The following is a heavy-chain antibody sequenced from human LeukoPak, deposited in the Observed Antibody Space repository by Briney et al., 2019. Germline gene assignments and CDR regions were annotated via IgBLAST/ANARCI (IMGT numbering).Heavy chain of an antibody. J-gene: IGHJ4*02. V-gene: IGHV1-8*03. CDR3: ARGAAVAGLYYFDY. CDR1: GYIFTTYD. Sequence: GASVKVSCKASGYIFTTYDINWVRQASGQGLEWMGWMNPNSGNTGYAQKFQGRVTITRSTSISTAYMELSSLRSDDTAVYYCARGAAVAGLYYFDYWGQGTLVTVSS. D-gene: IGHD6-19*01. CDR2: MNPNSGNT.